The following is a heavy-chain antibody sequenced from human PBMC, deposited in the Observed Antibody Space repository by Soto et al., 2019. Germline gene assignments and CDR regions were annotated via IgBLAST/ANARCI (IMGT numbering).Heavy chain of an antibody. D-gene: IGHD2-15*01. V-gene: IGHV3-23*01. CDR3: AKDKYSD. Sequence: EVQLLESGGGLVQPGGSLRLSCAASGFTLSNYGMNWVRQAPGKGLEWVAGISGSDGSTYYADSVKGRFTISRDNSKNTLYLQMNTRRAEDTAVYYCAKDKYSDWGQGTLVTVSS. CDR1: GFTLSNYG. J-gene: IGHJ4*02. CDR2: ISGSDGST.